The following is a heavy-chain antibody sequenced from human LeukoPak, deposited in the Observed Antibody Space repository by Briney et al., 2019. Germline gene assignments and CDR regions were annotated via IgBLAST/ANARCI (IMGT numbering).Heavy chain of an antibody. J-gene: IGHJ4*02. CDR2: IYYSGST. D-gene: IGHD1-26*01. V-gene: IGHV4-39*01. Sequence: PSETLSLTCTVSGGSISSYYWGWIRQPPGKGLEWIGSIYYSGSTYYNPSLKSRVTISVDTSKNQFSLKLSSVTAADTAVYYCARRPIVGATDYWGQGTLVTVSS. CDR3: ARRPIVGATDY. CDR1: GGSISSYY.